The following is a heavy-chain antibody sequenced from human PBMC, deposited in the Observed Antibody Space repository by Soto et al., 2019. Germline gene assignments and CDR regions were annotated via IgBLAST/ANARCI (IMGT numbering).Heavy chain of an antibody. V-gene: IGHV1-2*02. J-gene: IGHJ5*02. CDR1: GYTFTGYY. D-gene: IGHD6-19*01. Sequence: QVQLVQSGAEVKKPGASVKVSCKASGYTFTGYYMHWVRQAPGQGLEWMGWINPNSGGTNYAQKFQGRVTMTRDTSISTAYVALRRLGSADTAVYYCAREGGRVAGPPDTGGNWFDPWGQGTLVTVSS. CDR3: AREGGRVAGPPDTGGNWFDP. CDR2: INPNSGGT.